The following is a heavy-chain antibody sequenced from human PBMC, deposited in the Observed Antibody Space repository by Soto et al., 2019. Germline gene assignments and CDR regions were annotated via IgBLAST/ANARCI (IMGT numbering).Heavy chain of an antibody. D-gene: IGHD6-13*01. Sequence: PSETLSLTCAVSGGSISSGGYSWSWIRQPPGKGLEWIGYIYHSGSTYYNPSLKSRVTISVDRSKNQFSLKLSSVTAADTAVYYCARGSGIAAADHFDYWGQGTLVTV. CDR3: ARGSGIAAADHFDY. J-gene: IGHJ4*02. CDR2: IYHSGST. V-gene: IGHV4-30-2*01. CDR1: GGSISSGGYS.